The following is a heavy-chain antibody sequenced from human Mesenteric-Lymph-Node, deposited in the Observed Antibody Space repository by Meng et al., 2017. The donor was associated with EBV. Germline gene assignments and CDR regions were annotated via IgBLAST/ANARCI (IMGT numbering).Heavy chain of an antibody. D-gene: IGHD2-15*01. CDR1: GGSFSGYY. J-gene: IGHJ5*02. V-gene: IGHV4-34*02. CDR3: ARGVVVVVAATPTGFSDWFDP. Sequence: QGQHTQWGAGLLKASETLSLTCAVYGGSFSGYYWSWIRQPPGKGLEWIGEINHSGSTNYNPSLKSRVTISVDTSKNQFSLKLSSVTAADTAVYYCARGVVVVVAATPTGFSDWFDPWGQGTLVTVSS. CDR2: INHSGST.